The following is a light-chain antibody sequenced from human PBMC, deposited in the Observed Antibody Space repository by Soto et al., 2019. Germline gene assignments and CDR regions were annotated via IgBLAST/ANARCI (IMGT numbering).Light chain of an antibody. CDR2: EGS. V-gene: IGLV2-23*01. J-gene: IGLJ1*01. Sequence: QSALTQPASVSGSPGQSITISCTGTSSDVGSYDLVSWYQQHPGKAPKFMIYEGSKRPSGVSNRFSGSKSGNTASLTISGLQAEDEADYYCCSYAGRDYVFGTGTNRTVL. CDR3: CSYAGRDYV. CDR1: SSDVGSYDL.